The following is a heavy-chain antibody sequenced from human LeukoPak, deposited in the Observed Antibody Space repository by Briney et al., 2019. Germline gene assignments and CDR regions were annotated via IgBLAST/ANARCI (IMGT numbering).Heavy chain of an antibody. CDR3: ARDPQSHWGSYSLGIAFDI. V-gene: IGHV4-61*01. Sequence: SETLSLTCTVSGGSISSGSYYWSWIRQPPGKGLEWIGYIYYSGSTNYNPSLKSRVTISVDTSKNQFSLKLSSVTAADTAVYYCARDPQSHWGSYSLGIAFDIWAKGQWSPSLQ. CDR1: GGSISSGSYY. CDR2: IYYSGST. J-gene: IGHJ3*02. D-gene: IGHD3-16*01.